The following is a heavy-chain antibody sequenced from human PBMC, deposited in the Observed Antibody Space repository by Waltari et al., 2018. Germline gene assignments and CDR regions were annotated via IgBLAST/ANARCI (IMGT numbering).Heavy chain of an antibody. J-gene: IGHJ4*02. V-gene: IGHV1-69*12. Sequence: QVQLVQSGAEVKKPGSSVKVSCQASGGTLSSYAIRWVRHAPGQGLEWMGGIIPIFGTANYAQKFQGRVTITADESTSTAYMELSSLRSEDTAVYYCASRSNEVGELRFDYWGQGTLVTVSS. CDR1: GGTLSSYA. CDR2: IIPIFGTA. D-gene: IGHD3-10*01. CDR3: ASRSNEVGELRFDY.